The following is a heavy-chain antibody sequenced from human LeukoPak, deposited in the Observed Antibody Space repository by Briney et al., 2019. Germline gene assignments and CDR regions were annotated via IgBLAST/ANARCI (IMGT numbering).Heavy chain of an antibody. Sequence: GGSLRLSCAASGFTFSSYAMSWVRQAPGKGLEWVSAISGSGGSTYYADSVKGRFTISRDNSKNTLYLQMNSLRAEDTAVYYCAKDQLLTYYDFWSGYLKGDYWGQGTLVTVSS. CDR3: AKDQLLTYYDFWSGYLKGDY. V-gene: IGHV3-23*01. CDR2: ISGSGGST. D-gene: IGHD3-3*01. CDR1: GFTFSSYA. J-gene: IGHJ4*02.